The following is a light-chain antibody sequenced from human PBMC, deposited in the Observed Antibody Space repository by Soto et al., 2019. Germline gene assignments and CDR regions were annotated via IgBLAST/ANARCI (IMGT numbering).Light chain of an antibody. CDR2: RDI. V-gene: IGLV3-9*01. CDR3: QVSSRNTVV. CDR1: NIGSKN. J-gene: IGLJ2*01. Sequence: SYELTQPLSVSVALGQTARITCGGNNIGSKNVHWYQQKPGQAPVLVIYRDINRPSGIPERFSGSNSGNTATLTIGRAQGGEEAAYSCQVSSRNTVVFGGGPKLTVL.